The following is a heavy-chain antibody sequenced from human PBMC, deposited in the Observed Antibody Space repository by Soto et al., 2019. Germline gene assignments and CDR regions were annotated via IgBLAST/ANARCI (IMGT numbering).Heavy chain of an antibody. J-gene: IGHJ3*02. V-gene: IGHV4-30-2*01. Sequence: SETLSLTCAVSGGSISSGGYSWSWIRQPPGKGLEWIGYIYHSGSTYYNPSLKSRVTISVDRSKNQFSLKLSSVTAADTAVYYCARALRITMVRGVIITDAFDIWGQGTMVT. D-gene: IGHD3-10*01. CDR1: GGSISSGGYS. CDR2: IYHSGST. CDR3: ARALRITMVRGVIITDAFDI.